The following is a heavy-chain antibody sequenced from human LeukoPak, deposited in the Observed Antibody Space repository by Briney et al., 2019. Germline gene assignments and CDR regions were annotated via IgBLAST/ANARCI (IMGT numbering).Heavy chain of an antibody. V-gene: IGHV3-7*01. D-gene: IGHD5-18*01. CDR3: ARGYSSDY. Sequence: PGGSLRLSCAASGLTFRSYWMSWVRQAPGKGLEWVANIKQDGSEKYYVDSVKGRFTISRDNAKSSLYLQMDGLRVEDTAVYYCARGYSSDYWGQGTLVTVSS. CDR1: GLTFRSYW. CDR2: IKQDGSEK. J-gene: IGHJ4*02.